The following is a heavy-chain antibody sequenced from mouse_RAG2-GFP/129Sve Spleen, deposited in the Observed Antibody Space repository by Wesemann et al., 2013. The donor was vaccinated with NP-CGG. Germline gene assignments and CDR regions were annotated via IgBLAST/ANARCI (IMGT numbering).Heavy chain of an antibody. CDR3: ARTGFAY. CDR1: GFSLTSYG. Sequence: LKQSGPGLVQPSQSLSITCTVSGFSLTSYGVHWVRQSPGKGLEWLGVIWSGGSTDYNAAFISRLSISKDNSKSQVFFKMNRLQANDTAIYYCARTGFAYWGQVTLVTVSA. V-gene: IGHV2-2*02. CDR2: IWSGGST. J-gene: IGHJ3*01.